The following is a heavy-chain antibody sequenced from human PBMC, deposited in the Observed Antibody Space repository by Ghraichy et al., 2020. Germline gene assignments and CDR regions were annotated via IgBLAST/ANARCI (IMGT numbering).Heavy chain of an antibody. V-gene: IGHV3-21*01. D-gene: IGHD3-10*01. Sequence: GGSLRLSCAASGFTFSSYSMNWVRQAPGKGLEWVSSISSSSSYIYYADSVKGRFTISRDNAKNSLYLQMNSLRAEDTAVYYCALLRKYYGSGSYGWYFDLWGRGTLVTVSS. CDR2: ISSSSSYI. J-gene: IGHJ2*01. CDR1: GFTFSSYS. CDR3: ALLRKYYGSGSYGWYFDL.